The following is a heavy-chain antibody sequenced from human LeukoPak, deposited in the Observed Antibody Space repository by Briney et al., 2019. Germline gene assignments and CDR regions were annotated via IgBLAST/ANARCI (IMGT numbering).Heavy chain of an antibody. CDR3: ARSTGPGGYFDF. V-gene: IGHV1-3*04. CDR1: GYTFISKG. J-gene: IGHJ4*02. Sequence: AASVKVSCKASGYTFISKGIHWVRQAPGQRLEWMAWINTDNSNTERSQTLLGRVTITRDTSATTAYMELSSLRFEDTAVYYCARSTGPGGYFDFWGQGTLVTVSS. CDR2: INTDNSNT. D-gene: IGHD3-16*01.